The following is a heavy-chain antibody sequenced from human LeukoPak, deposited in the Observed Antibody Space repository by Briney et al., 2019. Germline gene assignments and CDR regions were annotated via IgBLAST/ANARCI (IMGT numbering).Heavy chain of an antibody. CDR3: ARLVIAHDAFDI. Sequence: SGTLSLTCAVYGGSFSGYYWSWIRQSPGKGLEWIGEINHGGSTNYNPSLKSRVTISVDTSKNQFTLKLSSVTAADTAVYYCARLVIAHDAFDIWGQGTMVTVSS. V-gene: IGHV4-34*01. CDR2: INHGGST. J-gene: IGHJ3*02. CDR1: GGSFSGYY. D-gene: IGHD3-9*01.